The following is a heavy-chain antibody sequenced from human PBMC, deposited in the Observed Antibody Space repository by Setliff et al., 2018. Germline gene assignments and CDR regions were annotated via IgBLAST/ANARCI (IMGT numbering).Heavy chain of an antibody. CDR1: GYSISNDYF. Sequence: LSLTCTVSGYSISNDYFWGWIRQPPGKGLEWIGSTYHSGSTSYYPSLKSRVTISVDTSKNQFSLNLSSVTAADTAVYYCAKHRSYFDYWGQGTLVTVST. CDR3: AKHRSYFDY. J-gene: IGHJ4*02. CDR2: TYHSGST. V-gene: IGHV4-38-2*02.